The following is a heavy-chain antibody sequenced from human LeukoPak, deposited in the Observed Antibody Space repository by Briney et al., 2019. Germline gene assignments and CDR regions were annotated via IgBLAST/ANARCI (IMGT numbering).Heavy chain of an antibody. CDR2: GNGSGGT. V-gene: IGHV4-34*01. J-gene: IGHJ5*02. CDR3: AKNGQSGFSFDP. CDR1: GGSLNGHY. Sequence: PSETLSLTCAVYGGSLNGHYWSWIRQPPGKGLEWIGEGNGSGGTKFNPSLKSRATISADTSKNQFSLKLSSVTAADTAVYYCAKNGQSGFSFDPWGQGTLVTVSS. D-gene: IGHD2-8*01.